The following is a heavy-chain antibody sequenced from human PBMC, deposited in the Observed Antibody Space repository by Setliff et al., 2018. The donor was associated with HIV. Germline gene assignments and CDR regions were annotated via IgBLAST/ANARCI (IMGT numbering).Heavy chain of an antibody. CDR1: AGSFSGYS. J-gene: IGHJ2*01. CDR2: IYHSGSA. V-gene: IGHV4-34*01. D-gene: IGHD3-22*01. Sequence: SETLSLTCVVYAGSFSGYSWTWIRQPPGKGLEWIGEIYHSGSANRNPSLMGRVTMSVDTAKNQFSLELSSVTAADTAVYFCARIGPPGAFYYDSSPNGWYFDLWGRGTLVTVSS. CDR3: ARIGPPGAFYYDSSPNGWYFDL.